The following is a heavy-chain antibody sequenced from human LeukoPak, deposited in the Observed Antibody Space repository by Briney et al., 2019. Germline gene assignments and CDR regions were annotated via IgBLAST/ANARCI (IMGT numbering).Heavy chain of an antibody. D-gene: IGHD3-10*01. CDR1: GDVISRSRHY. V-gene: IGHV4-39*07. CDR2: IFYSGTT. CDR3: ARESSLGNSGSFLFDS. Sequence: PSETLSLTCSVSGDVISRSRHYWGWIRQPPGKGLEWIGSIFYSGTTDYNPSLKSRVTISLDTSNNQFSLKLRSVTAADTAVYYCARESSLGNSGSFLFDSWAQGTLVTVSS. J-gene: IGHJ4*02.